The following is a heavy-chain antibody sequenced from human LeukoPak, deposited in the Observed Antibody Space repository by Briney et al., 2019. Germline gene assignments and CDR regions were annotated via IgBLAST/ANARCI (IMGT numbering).Heavy chain of an antibody. V-gene: IGHV3-53*01. CDR2: IYSADNT. CDR1: GFTVSSSY. D-gene: IGHD3-22*01. J-gene: IGHJ4*02. Sequence: QTGGSLRLSCAASGFTVSSSYMSWVRQAPGKGLEWVSLIYSADNTHYADYVKGRFSISRDNSKNTLYLQMNSLRAEDTAVYYCARDTLGAYDSNGYYHGYWGQGTLVTVSS. CDR3: ARDTLGAYDSNGYYHGY.